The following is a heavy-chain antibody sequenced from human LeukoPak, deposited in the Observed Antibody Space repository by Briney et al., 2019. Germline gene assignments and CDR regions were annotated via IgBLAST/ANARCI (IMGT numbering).Heavy chain of an antibody. D-gene: IGHD3-10*01. CDR3: ARDPQGGSVGGAFDI. CDR1: GGTFSSYA. Sequence: ASVKVSCKASGGTFSSYAISWVRQAPGQGLEWMGGIIPIFGTANYAQKFQGRVTITADESTSTAYMELSSLRSEDTAVNYCARDPQGGSVGGAFDIWGQGTMVAVSS. V-gene: IGHV1-69*01. CDR2: IIPIFGTA. J-gene: IGHJ3*02.